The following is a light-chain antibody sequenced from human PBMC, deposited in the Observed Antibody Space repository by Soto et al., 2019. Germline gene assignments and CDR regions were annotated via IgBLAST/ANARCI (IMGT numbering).Light chain of an antibody. V-gene: IGLV2-23*01. CDR1: KSDLGSYDL. CDR2: EGV. Sequence: QSALTQPASVSGSPGQSITISCTGTKSDLGSYDLVSWHQQHPGKAPKLIIYEGVKRPSGVSNRFSGSKSGNTASLTISGLQAVDEADYHCSSYAGSGTVIFGGGTKLTVL. J-gene: IGLJ2*01. CDR3: SSYAGSGTVI.